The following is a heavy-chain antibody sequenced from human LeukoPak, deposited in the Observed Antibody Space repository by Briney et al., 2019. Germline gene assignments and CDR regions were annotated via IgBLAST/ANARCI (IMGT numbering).Heavy chain of an antibody. J-gene: IGHJ4*02. D-gene: IGHD1-1*01. CDR3: ARVPTTAYYFDY. Sequence: GESLKISCKGSGYSFTTYWIGWVRQMPGEGLEWMGIIYPGDSDTRYSPSFQGQVTISADKSISTAYLQWSSLKASDTAMFYCARVPTTAYYFDYWGQGTLVTVSS. CDR2: IYPGDSDT. V-gene: IGHV5-51*01. CDR1: GYSFTTYW.